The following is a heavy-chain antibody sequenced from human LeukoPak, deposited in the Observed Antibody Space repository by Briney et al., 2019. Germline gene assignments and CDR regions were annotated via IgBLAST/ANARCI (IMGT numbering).Heavy chain of an antibody. D-gene: IGHD4-23*01. CDR1: GGTFSSYA. CDR3: ARDDYGGNVSDY. J-gene: IGHJ4*02. Sequence: SSVKVSCKASGGTFSSYAISWVRQAPGQGLEWMGRIIPILGIANYAQKFQGRVTITADKSTSTAYMELSSLRSEDTAVYYCARDDYGGNVSDYWGQGTLVTVSS. V-gene: IGHV1-69*04. CDR2: IIPILGIA.